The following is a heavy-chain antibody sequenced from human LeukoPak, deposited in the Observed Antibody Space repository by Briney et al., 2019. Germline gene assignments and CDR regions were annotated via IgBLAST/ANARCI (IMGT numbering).Heavy chain of an antibody. V-gene: IGHV4-39*01. CDR2: IYYSGST. CDR1: GGSISSSSYY. J-gene: IGHJ3*02. D-gene: IGHD3-16*01. Sequence: PSETLSLTCTFSGGSISSSSYYWGWIRQPPGKGLEWTGSIYYSGSTYYNPSLKSRVTISVDTSKNQFSLKLSSVTAADTAVYYCARLRYGAFDIWGQGTMVTVSS. CDR3: ARLRYGAFDI.